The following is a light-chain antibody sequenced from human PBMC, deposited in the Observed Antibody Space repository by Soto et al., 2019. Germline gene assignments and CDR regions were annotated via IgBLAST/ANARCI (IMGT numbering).Light chain of an antibody. J-gene: IGKJ4*01. CDR3: QQYNSYPLT. CDR2: DAS. V-gene: IGKV1-5*01. Sequence: DIQMTQSPSTLSGSVGDRVTITCRASQTISSWLAWYQQKPGKAPKLLIYDASSLESGIPSRFSGSGSGTEFTLTISSLQPDDFATYYCQQYNSYPLTFGGGTKVDIK. CDR1: QTISSW.